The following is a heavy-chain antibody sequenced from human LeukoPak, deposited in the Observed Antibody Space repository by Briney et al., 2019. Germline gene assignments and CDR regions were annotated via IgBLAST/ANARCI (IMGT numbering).Heavy chain of an antibody. CDR1: GYSFTSYW. V-gene: IGHV5-51*01. J-gene: IGHJ6*03. CDR2: IYPGDSDT. CDR3: ARHQGYYYYYMDV. Sequence: LGESLKISCKGSGYSFTSYWIGWVRQMPGKGLEWMGIIYPGDSDTRYSPSFQGQVTISADKSISTAYLQWSSLKASGTAMYYCARHQGYYYYYMDVWGKGTTVTVSS.